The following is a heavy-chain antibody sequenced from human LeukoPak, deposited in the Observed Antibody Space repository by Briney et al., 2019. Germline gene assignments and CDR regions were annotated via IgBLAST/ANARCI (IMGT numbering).Heavy chain of an antibody. D-gene: IGHD2-2*01. CDR3: AKGYCRGNSCYDDRGAFDY. CDR1: GYTFTSYD. Sequence: ASVKVSCKASGYTFTSYDINWVRQATGQGLEWMGWMNPNSGNTGYAQKFQGRVTMTTDTSTSTAYMKLRSLRSDDTAVYYCAKGYCRGNSCYDDRGAFDYWGQGTLVTVSS. J-gene: IGHJ4*02. V-gene: IGHV1-8*01. CDR2: MNPNSGNT.